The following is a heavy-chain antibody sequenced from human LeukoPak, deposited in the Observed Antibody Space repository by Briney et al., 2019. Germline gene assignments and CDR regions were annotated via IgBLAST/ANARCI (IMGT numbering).Heavy chain of an antibody. CDR3: ARNIAVADSFDY. CDR2: INAGNGNT. J-gene: IGHJ4*02. V-gene: IGHV1-3*01. D-gene: IGHD6-19*01. CDR1: GYTFTSYA. Sequence: ASVKVSCKASGYTFTSYAMHWVRQAPGQRLEWMGWINAGNGNTKYSQKFQGRVTITRDTSASTAYMELSSLRSEDTAVYYCARNIAVADSFDYWGQGTLVTVSS.